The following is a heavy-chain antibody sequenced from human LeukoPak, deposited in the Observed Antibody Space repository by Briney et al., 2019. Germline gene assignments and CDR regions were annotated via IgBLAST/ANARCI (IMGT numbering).Heavy chain of an antibody. CDR3: AKDVLLWFGELPHKNYFDY. Sequence: GGSLRLSCAASGFTFSRYTMSWVRQAPGKGLEWLSAISGSGGSTYYADSVKGRFTISRDNSKSTLYLQMNSLRAEDTAVYYCAKDVLLWFGELPHKNYFDYWGQGILVTVSS. D-gene: IGHD3-10*01. V-gene: IGHV3-23*01. CDR1: GFTFSRYT. J-gene: IGHJ4*02. CDR2: ISGSGGST.